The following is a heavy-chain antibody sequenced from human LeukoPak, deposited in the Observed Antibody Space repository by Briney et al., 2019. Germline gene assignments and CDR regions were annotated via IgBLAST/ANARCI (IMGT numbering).Heavy chain of an antibody. J-gene: IGHJ5*02. CDR1: GYTFTSCG. Sequence: ASVKVSCKASGYTFTSCGISWVRQAPGQGLEWMGWISAYNGNTNYAQKLQGRVTMTTDTSTSTAYMELRSLRSDDTAVYYCARVPSRGDKFDPWGQGTLVTVSS. V-gene: IGHV1-18*01. CDR3: ARVPSRGDKFDP. CDR2: ISAYNGNT. D-gene: IGHD4-23*01.